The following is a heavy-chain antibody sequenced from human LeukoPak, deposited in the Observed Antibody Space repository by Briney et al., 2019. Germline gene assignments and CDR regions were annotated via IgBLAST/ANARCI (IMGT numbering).Heavy chain of an antibody. CDR2: ISYDGSNK. V-gene: IGHV3-30-3*01. D-gene: IGHD3-9*01. CDR3: ARDGHYDILTGYFQD. CDR1: GFTFSSYA. Sequence: GRSLRLSCAASGFTFSSYAMHWVRQAPGKGLEWVAVISYDGSNKYYADSVKGRLTISGDNSKNTLYLQMNSLRAEDTAVYYCARDGHYDILTGYFQDWGQGTLVTVSS. J-gene: IGHJ1*01.